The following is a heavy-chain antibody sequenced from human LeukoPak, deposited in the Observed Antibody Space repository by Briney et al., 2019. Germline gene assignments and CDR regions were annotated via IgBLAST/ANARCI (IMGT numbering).Heavy chain of an antibody. V-gene: IGHV1-24*01. Sequence: ASVKVSCKVYGYTLTELSMHWVRQAPGKGLEWMGGFDPEDGETIYAQKFQGRVTMTEDKSTDTAYMELSSLRSEDTAVYYCATVQKQDYDTRPYYDHWGQGTLVTVSP. CDR3: ATVQKQDYDTRPYYDH. CDR2: FDPEDGET. J-gene: IGHJ4*02. CDR1: GYTLTELS. D-gene: IGHD3-22*01.